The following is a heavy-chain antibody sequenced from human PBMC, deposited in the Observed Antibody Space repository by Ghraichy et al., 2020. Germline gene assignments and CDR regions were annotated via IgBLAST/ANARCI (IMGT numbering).Heavy chain of an antibody. J-gene: IGHJ6*02. D-gene: IGHD6-6*01. V-gene: IGHV1-8*01. CDR1: GYTFTSYD. CDR3: ARSSPKVTKSYRIAAHRSPYYYYGMDV. Sequence: ASVKVSCKASGYTFTSYDINWVRLATGQGLEWMGWMNPNSGNTGYAQKFQGRVTMTRNTSISTAYMELSSLRSEDTAVYYCARSSPKVTKSYRIAAHRSPYYYYGMDVWGQGTTVTVSS. CDR2: MNPNSGNT.